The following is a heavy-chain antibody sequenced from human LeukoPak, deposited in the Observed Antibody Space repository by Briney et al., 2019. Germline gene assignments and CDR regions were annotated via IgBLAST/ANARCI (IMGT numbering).Heavy chain of an antibody. J-gene: IGHJ4*02. CDR1: GFTFDDYG. Sequence: PGRSLRLSCAASGFTFDDYGIHWIRQAPGKGLEWVSGSDWNSGAIGYADSVKGRFTISRDNAKNSLYLQMNSLRAEDTALYYCVKDRAANLYGSGAFEYWGQGTLVTVSS. CDR3: VKDRAANLYGSGAFEY. D-gene: IGHD3-10*01. CDR2: SDWNSGAI. V-gene: IGHV3-9*01.